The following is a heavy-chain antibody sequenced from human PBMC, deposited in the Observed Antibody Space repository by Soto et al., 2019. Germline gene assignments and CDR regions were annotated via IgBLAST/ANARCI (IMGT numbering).Heavy chain of an antibody. CDR1: VYTFTSYG. V-gene: IGHV1-18*01. CDR3: ARLGGYCSGGSCKYYFDY. D-gene: IGHD2-15*01. J-gene: IGHJ4*02. CDR2: ISAYNGNT. Sequence: ASVKVSCKASVYTFTSYGISWVRQAPGQGLEWMGWISAYNGNTNYAQKLQGRVTMTTDTSTSTAYMELRSLRSDDTAVYYCARLGGYCSGGSCKYYFDYWGQGTLVTVSS.